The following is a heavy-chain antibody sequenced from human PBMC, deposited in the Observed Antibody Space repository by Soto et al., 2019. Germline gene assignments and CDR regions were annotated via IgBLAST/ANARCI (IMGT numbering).Heavy chain of an antibody. Sequence: SVKVSCKASGGTFSSYAISWVRQAPGQGLEWMGGIIPIFGTANYAQKFQGRVTITADESTSTAYMELSSLRSEDTAVYYCARDPGSGYDYPAEYLQHWGQGTLVTVS. J-gene: IGHJ1*01. V-gene: IGHV1-69*13. CDR2: IIPIFGTA. CDR1: GGTFSSYA. CDR3: ARDPGSGYDYPAEYLQH. D-gene: IGHD5-12*01.